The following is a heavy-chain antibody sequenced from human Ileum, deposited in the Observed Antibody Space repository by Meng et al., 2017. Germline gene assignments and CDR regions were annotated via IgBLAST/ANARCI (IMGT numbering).Heavy chain of an antibody. CDR3: ASQKKSGSTITCNFFYGMDV. V-gene: IGHV3-33*01. CDR1: GFTFSHYG. CDR2: IWDDGSKI. J-gene: IGHJ6*02. D-gene: IGHD2/OR15-2a*01. Sequence: GGSLRLSCAASGFTFSHYGIHWVRQAPGRGLEWVAVIWDDGSKIFYVDSVKGRFTISSDKSKNTYNLQKNSLREEDTAVYYCASQKKSGSTITCNFFYGMDVWGQGITVTVSS.